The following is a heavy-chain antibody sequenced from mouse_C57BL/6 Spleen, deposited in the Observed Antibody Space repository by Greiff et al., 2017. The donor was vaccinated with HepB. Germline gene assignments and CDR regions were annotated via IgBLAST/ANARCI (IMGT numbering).Heavy chain of an antibody. CDR2: IDPEDGET. CDR3: ARSNGTTAQFAY. J-gene: IGHJ3*01. D-gene: IGHD1-2*01. CDR1: GFNIKDYY. V-gene: IGHV14-2*01. Sequence: EVKLMESGAELVKPGASVKLSCTASGFNIKDYYMHWVKQRTEQGLEWIGRIDPEDGETKYAPKFQGKATITADTSSNTAYLQLSSLTSEDTAVYYCARSNGTTAQFAYWGQGTLVTVSA.